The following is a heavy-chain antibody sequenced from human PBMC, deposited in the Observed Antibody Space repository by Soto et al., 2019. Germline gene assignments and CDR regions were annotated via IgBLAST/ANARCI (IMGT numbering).Heavy chain of an antibody. J-gene: IGHJ6*03. CDR2: INAGNGNT. V-gene: IGHV1-3*01. CDR3: ARGAEQWLVRFYYYMDV. CDR1: GYTFITHA. D-gene: IGHD6-19*01. Sequence: QVQLVQSGAEVKKPGASVKVSCKASGYTFITHAIHWVRQAPGQRLEWMGWINAGNGNTKYSQKFQGRVTMTRDISANTAYMELSSLRSEDRAVYYCARGAEQWLVRFYYYMDVWGTGTTVTVSS.